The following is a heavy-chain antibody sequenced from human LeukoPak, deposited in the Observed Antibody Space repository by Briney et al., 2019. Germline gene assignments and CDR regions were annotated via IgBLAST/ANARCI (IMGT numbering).Heavy chain of an antibody. CDR3: ARNPARDYGDYFPVDYYYYMDV. V-gene: IGHV4-4*07. D-gene: IGHD4-17*01. CDR1: GGYISSYY. J-gene: IGHJ6*03. CDR2: ISTSAGT. Sequence: SETLSLTCSVSGGYISSYYWSCIRQHAGKGLESIGHISTSAGTNYNPSLKSRVTMSVDTSKNQFSLKLSSVTAADTAVYYCARNPARDYGDYFPVDYYYYMDVWGKGTTVTVSS.